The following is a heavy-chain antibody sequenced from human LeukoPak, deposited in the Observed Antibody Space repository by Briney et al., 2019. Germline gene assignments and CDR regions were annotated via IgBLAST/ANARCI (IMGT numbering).Heavy chain of an antibody. CDR3: ARAESVAGPAFDY. Sequence: GGSLRLSCVASGFTFSSYSMNWVRQAPGKGLEWVSSISSSSTYIYYADSVKGRFTISRDNAKNSLYLQMNSLRAEDTAVYYCARAESVAGPAFDYWGQGTLVTVSS. CDR2: ISSSSTYI. J-gene: IGHJ4*02. D-gene: IGHD6-19*01. V-gene: IGHV3-21*01. CDR1: GFTFSSYS.